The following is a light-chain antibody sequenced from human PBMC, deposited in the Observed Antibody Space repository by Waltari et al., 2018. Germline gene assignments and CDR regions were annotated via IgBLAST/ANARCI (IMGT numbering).Light chain of an antibody. V-gene: IGKV3-20*01. J-gene: IGKJ1*01. CDR3: QKYGRLPAT. CDR2: DES. Sequence: EIVLTQSPGTLSLSPGERATLSCRASQSVSRYLAWYQQKPGQAPRPLIYDESTRATGLPDXXSGSXSGTXXSLTIXRLEPEXXXXXYCQKYGRLPATFGQGTKVEIK. CDR1: QSVSRY.